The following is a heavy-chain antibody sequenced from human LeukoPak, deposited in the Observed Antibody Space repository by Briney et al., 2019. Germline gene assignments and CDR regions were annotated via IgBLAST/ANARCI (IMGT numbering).Heavy chain of an antibody. CDR3: ARDIAVAGTFFDY. V-gene: IGHV3-7*03. J-gene: IGHJ4*02. D-gene: IGHD6-19*01. Sequence: GGSLRLSCAAAGFTFSSFWMSWVRQAPGKGLEWVANIKQDGSAEYYVDSVKGRFTISRDNAKNSLYLQMNSLGVEDTAVYYCARDIAVAGTFFDYWGQGTLVTVYS. CDR1: GFTFSSFW. CDR2: IKQDGSAE.